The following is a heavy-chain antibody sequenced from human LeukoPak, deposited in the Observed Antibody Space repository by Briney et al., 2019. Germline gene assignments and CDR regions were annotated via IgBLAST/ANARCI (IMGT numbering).Heavy chain of an antibody. CDR2: INHSGST. V-gene: IGHV4-34*01. Sequence: SETLSLTCAVYGGSFSGYYWSWIRQPPGKGLEWIGEINHSGSTNYNPSLKSRVTISVDTSKNQCSLKLSSVTAADTAVYYCARAAGFQPYWYFDLWGRGTLVTVSS. J-gene: IGHJ2*01. CDR1: GGSFSGYY. CDR3: ARAAGFQPYWYFDL. D-gene: IGHD1-14*01.